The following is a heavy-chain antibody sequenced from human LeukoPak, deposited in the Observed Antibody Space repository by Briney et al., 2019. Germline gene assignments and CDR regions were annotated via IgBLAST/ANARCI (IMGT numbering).Heavy chain of an antibody. CDR3: ARGLGGSYSN. J-gene: IGHJ4*02. V-gene: IGHV1-8*03. D-gene: IGHD1-26*01. CDR2: INPNSGNT. CDR1: GYTFTGYY. Sequence: ASVKVSCKASGYTFTGYYMHWVRQAPGQGLEWMGWINPNSGNTGYAQKFQGRVTITRNTSISTAYMELSSLRSEDTAVYYCARGLGGSYSNWGQGTLVTVSS.